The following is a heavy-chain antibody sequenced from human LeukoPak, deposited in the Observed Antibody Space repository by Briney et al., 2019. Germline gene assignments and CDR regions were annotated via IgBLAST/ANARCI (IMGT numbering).Heavy chain of an antibody. Sequence: PSETLSLTCTVPGDSISSSSYYWGWIRQPPGKGLEWIGTVYYSGSTYYNSSLKSRVTISVDTSKTQFYLKLSSVTAADTAMYYCARDRIMAAAGLQDAVDVWGKGTTVTVSS. V-gene: IGHV4-39*07. CDR3: ARDRIMAAAGLQDAVDV. J-gene: IGHJ6*04. CDR2: VYYSGST. D-gene: IGHD6-13*01. CDR1: GDSISSSSYY.